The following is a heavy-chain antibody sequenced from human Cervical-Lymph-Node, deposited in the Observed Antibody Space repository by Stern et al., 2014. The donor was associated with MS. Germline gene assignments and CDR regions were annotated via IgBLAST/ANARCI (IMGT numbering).Heavy chain of an antibody. CDR2: IYWDDSK. J-gene: IGHJ4*02. CDR3: ATHAPGVVPAALDY. D-gene: IGHD2-2*01. Sequence: QITLKESGPTLVKPTQTLTLTCTFSGFSLSTSGVGVGWFGQPPGKPLEGFACIYWDDSKHYSPSLKNRLTITKDTSKNQVVLTMNNMDPVDTATFYCATHAPGVVPAALDYWGQGTLVTVS. CDR1: GFSLSTSGVG. V-gene: IGHV2-5*02.